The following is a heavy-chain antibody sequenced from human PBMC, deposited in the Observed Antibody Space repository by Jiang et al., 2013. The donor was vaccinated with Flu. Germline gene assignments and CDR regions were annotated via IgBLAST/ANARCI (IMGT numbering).Heavy chain of an antibody. CDR1: GNIFSNSW. CDR2: INPSKSEI. J-gene: IGHJ1*01. V-gene: IGHV5-51*01. D-gene: IGHD4-23*01. Sequence: KISCKASGNIFSNSWIGWVRQMPGKGLEWIGVINPSKSEITYSPSLRGQVTISADKSISTAYLQWRSLEASDTAIYYCGVYGGNAYFRHWGQGTLVTVSA. CDR3: GVYGGNAYFRH.